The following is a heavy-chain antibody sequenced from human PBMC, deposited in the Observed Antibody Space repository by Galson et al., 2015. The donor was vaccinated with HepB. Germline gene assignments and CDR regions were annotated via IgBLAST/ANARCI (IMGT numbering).Heavy chain of an antibody. CDR3: ATVTPTTVTGDY. CDR2: FDPEDGET. J-gene: IGHJ4*02. V-gene: IGHV1-24*01. CDR1: GFTLTELS. Sequence: SVKVSCKASGFTLTELSMHWVRQAPGKGLEWMGGFDPEDGETIYAQKFQGRVTMTEDTSTDTAYMELSSLRSEDTAVYYCATVTPTTVTGDYWGQGTLVTVSS. D-gene: IGHD4-17*01.